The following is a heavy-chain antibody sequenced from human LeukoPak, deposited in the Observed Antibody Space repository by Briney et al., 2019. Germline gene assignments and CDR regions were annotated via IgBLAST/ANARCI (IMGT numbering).Heavy chain of an antibody. D-gene: IGHD3-10*01. Sequence: PSETLSLTCTVSGGSISSYYWSWIRQPPGKGLEWIGYIYYSGSTNYNPSLKSRVTISVDTSKNQFSLKLSSVTAADTAVYYCARTGPWFGELSYYYYYYMDVWGKGTTVTISS. CDR1: GGSISSYY. V-gene: IGHV4-59*01. CDR3: ARTGPWFGELSYYYYYYMDV. J-gene: IGHJ6*03. CDR2: IYYSGST.